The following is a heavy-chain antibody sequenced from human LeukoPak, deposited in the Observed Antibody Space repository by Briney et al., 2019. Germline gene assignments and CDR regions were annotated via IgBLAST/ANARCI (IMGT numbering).Heavy chain of an antibody. J-gene: IGHJ4*02. CDR2: IYYSGST. V-gene: IGHV4-39*01. D-gene: IGHD4/OR15-4a*01. CDR3: ASLTYFDY. Sequence: PSETLSLTCTVSGGSLSSSSYYWGWLRQPPGKGLEWIGSIYYSGSTYYNPSLKSRVTISVDTSKNQFSLKLSSVTAADTAVYYCASLTYFDYWGQGTLVTVSS. CDR1: GGSLSSSSYY.